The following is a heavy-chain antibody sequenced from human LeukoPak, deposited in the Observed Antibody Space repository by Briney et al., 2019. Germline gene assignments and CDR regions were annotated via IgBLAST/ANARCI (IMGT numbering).Heavy chain of an antibody. CDR1: GFTFSSYE. CDR3: ACLIVGATPSFDY. V-gene: IGHV3-48*03. CDR2: ISSSGSTI. Sequence: GGSLRPSCAASGFTFSSYEMNWVRQAPGKGLEWVSYISSSGSTIYHADSVKGRFTISRDNAKNSLYLQMNSLRAEDTAVYYCACLIVGATPSFDYWGQGTLVTVSS. J-gene: IGHJ4*02. D-gene: IGHD1-26*01.